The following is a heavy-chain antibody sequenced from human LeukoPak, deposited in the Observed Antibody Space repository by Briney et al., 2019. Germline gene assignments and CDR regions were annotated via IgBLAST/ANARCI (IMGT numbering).Heavy chain of an antibody. CDR3: TKWLLQEGHCDY. D-gene: IGHD6-19*01. CDR2: IKQDGSEK. Sequence: PGGSLRLSCAASGFTFSSYWMSWVRQTPGNGLEWVAYIKQDGSEKYYVDSVNGRFTISRDNAKNSLSLQMNSLRAEDTAVYYCTKWLLQEGHCDYWGQGALVTVSS. J-gene: IGHJ4*02. CDR1: GFTFSSYW. V-gene: IGHV3-7*01.